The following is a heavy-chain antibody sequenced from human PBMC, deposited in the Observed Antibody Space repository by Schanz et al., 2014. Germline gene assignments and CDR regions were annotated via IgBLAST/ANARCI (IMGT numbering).Heavy chain of an antibody. CDR2: ISSGGNP. D-gene: IGHD3-10*01. J-gene: IGHJ5*02. V-gene: IGHV3-23*01. CDR1: GFTFSSYA. Sequence: EVHLLDSGGGLVQPGGSLRLSCAASGFTFSSYAMSWVRQAPGKGLEWVSSISSGGNPYYANSVKGRFGISRDNAKNTLYLQMNSLRAEDTAVYYCARPALWFGDNCIDPWGQGTLVTVSS. CDR3: ARPALWFGDNCIDP.